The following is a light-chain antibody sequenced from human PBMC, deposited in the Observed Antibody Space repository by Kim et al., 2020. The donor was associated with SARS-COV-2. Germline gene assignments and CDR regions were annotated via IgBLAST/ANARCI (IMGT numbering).Light chain of an antibody. J-gene: IGLJ2*01. V-gene: IGLV3-19*01. Sequence: SSELTQDPAVSVALGQTVTITCQGDSLRLYYASWYQQKPGQAPQLVIYGKNSRPSGIPDRFSGSSSENTASLTITGAQAEDEAYYYCNSRDNSGYYVVFGGGTQLTVL. CDR2: GKN. CDR1: SLRLYY. CDR3: NSRDNSGYYVV.